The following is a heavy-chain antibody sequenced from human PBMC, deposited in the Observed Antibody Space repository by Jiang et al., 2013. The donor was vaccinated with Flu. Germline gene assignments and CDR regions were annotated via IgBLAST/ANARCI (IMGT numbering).Heavy chain of an antibody. CDR1: GGSISIPYY. Sequence: LLKPSETLSLTCTVSGGSISIPYYWGWIRQPPGKGLEWIGSVYHTGKTSYNPSLKSRVTISVDTSRNQFSLKLSSVTAADSAVYFCARHRGDYGGNYFDYWGQGTLVTVS. D-gene: IGHD4-23*01. V-gene: IGHV4-39*01. J-gene: IGHJ4*02. CDR3: ARHRGDYGGNYFDY. CDR2: VYHTGKT.